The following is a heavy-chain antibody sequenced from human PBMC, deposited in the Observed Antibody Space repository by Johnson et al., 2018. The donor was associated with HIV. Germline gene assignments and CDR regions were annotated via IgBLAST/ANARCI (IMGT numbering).Heavy chain of an antibody. CDR2: ISSSGDII. Sequence: VQLVESGGGLVQPGGSLRLSCAASGFTFSSYVMHWIRQAPGKGLEWLSFISSSGDIIRYADSVKGRFTISRDNSKNTLYMQMNSLRAEDTAVYYCAKASGNGYYVDAFDIWGQGTRVTVSS. V-gene: IGHV3-48*01. J-gene: IGHJ3*02. CDR1: GFTFSSYV. D-gene: IGHD3-3*01. CDR3: AKASGNGYYVDAFDI.